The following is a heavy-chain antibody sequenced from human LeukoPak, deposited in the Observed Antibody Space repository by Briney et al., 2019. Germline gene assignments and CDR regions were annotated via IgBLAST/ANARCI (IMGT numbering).Heavy chain of an antibody. D-gene: IGHD6-19*01. CDR1: GDSHSSGVYH. CDR2: IFCRGNT. Sequence: SDTLSLPCTVSGDSHSSGVYHWSWIRQHPGAGLEWIGDIFCRGNTRYNPSLRSRITISVDTSKNHVSLKLTSVTAADTAVYYCAGRLAVSGHYYHYWGQGTGVIVSA. V-gene: IGHV4-30-4*02. J-gene: IGHJ4*02. CDR3: AGRLAVSGHYYHY.